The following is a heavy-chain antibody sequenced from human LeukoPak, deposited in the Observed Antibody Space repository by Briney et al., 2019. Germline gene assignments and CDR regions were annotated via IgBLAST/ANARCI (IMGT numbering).Heavy chain of an antibody. Sequence: SETLSLTCTVSGGSISSYYWSWIRQPPGKGLEGIGYIYYSGITNYNPSLKSRVTISVDTSKNQFSLKRSSVTAADTAVYYCARGTSYGSGSYHFDYWGQGTLVTVSS. V-gene: IGHV4-59*01. J-gene: IGHJ4*02. D-gene: IGHD3-10*01. CDR2: IYYSGIT. CDR1: GGSISSYY. CDR3: ARGTSYGSGSYHFDY.